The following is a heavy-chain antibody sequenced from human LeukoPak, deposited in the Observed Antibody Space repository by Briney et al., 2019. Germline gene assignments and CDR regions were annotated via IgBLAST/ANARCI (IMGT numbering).Heavy chain of an antibody. D-gene: IGHD2-2*01. V-gene: IGHV1-8*01. Sequence: ASVKVSCTASGYTFTIYDINWVRQAPGQGLEWMGWMNPNSGNTGYAQKFQGRVTMTRNTSISTAYMELSSLRSEDTAVYYCARGEVPAANYYYMDVWGKGTTVTVSS. CDR2: MNPNSGNT. CDR3: ARGEVPAANYYYMDV. J-gene: IGHJ6*03. CDR1: GYTFTIYD.